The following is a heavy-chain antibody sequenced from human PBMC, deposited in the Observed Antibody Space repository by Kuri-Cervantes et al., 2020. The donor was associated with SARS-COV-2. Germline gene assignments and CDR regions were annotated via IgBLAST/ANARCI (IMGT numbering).Heavy chain of an antibody. Sequence: SQTLSLTCAVYGGSFSGYYWSWIRQPPGKGLERIGEINHSGSTNYNPSLKSRVTISVDTSKNQFSLKLSSVTAADTAVYYCASGRREIVVVPTDMGMDVWGKGTTVTVSS. V-gene: IGHV4-34*01. CDR1: GGSFSGYY. CDR2: INHSGST. J-gene: IGHJ6*03. D-gene: IGHD2-2*01. CDR3: ASGRREIVVVPTDMGMDV.